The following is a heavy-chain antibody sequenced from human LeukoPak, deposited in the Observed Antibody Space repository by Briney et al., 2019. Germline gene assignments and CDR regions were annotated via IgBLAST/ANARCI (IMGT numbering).Heavy chain of an antibody. Sequence: ASVKVSCKVSGYTLTELSLHWVRQAPGKGLERMGGFDPEDGETIYAQKFQGRVTMTEDTSTDTAYMELSSLRSEDTAVYYCATDLGCSSTSCSDYWGQGTLVTVSS. CDR1: GYTLTELS. CDR2: FDPEDGET. D-gene: IGHD2-2*01. V-gene: IGHV1-24*01. J-gene: IGHJ4*02. CDR3: ATDLGCSSTSCSDY.